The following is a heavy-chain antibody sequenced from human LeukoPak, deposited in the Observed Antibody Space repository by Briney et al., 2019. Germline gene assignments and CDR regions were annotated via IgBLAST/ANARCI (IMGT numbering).Heavy chain of an antibody. CDR3: ARGDY. CDR1: GYSFTSYW. Sequence: GESLKISCKGSGYSFTSYWISWVRQMPGKGLAWMGSIDPSDSYTNYSPSFQGHVSISADKSISPSYLLWRSRQASDTAMYYCARGDYWSQGALVTGSS. J-gene: IGHJ4*02. CDR2: IDPSDSYT. V-gene: IGHV5-10-1*01.